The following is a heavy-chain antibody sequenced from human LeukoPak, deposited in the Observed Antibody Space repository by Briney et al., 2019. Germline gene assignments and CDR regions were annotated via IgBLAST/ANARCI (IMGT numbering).Heavy chain of an antibody. J-gene: IGHJ4*02. CDR3: ARAQYDFWKYYFDY. Sequence: SETLSLTCTVSGGSISSSSYYWGWIRQPPGKGLEWIGSIYYSGSTYYNPSLKSRVIISVVTSKNQFSLKLSSVTAADTAVYYCARAQYDFWKYYFDYWGQGTLVTVSS. D-gene: IGHD3-3*01. V-gene: IGHV4-39*07. CDR2: IYYSGST. CDR1: GGSISSSSYY.